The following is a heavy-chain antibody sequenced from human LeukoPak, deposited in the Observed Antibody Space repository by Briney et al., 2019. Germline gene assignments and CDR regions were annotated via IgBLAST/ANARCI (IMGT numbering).Heavy chain of an antibody. D-gene: IGHD5-12*01. CDR2: ISAYNGNT. V-gene: IGHV1-18*01. J-gene: IGHJ3*02. CDR1: GYTFTSYG. CDR3: ARNPIVAGAFDI. Sequence: ASVKVSCKASGYTFTSYGISWVRQAPGQGLEWMGWISAYNGNTNYAQKLQGRVTMATDTSTSTAYMELRSLRSDDTAVYYCARNPIVAGAFDIWGQGTMVTVSS.